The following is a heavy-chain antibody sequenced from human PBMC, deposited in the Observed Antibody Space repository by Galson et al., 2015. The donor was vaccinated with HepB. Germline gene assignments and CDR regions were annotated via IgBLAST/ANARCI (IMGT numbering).Heavy chain of an antibody. J-gene: IGHJ6*02. V-gene: IGHV3-30*09. CDR3: ARSPKFCSSSSCYSFYYYHGMDV. CDR1: GFSFSNYA. Sequence: SLRLSCAVSGFSFSNYAMHWVRQAPGKGLEWVAVISNDGSKKYYADSVKGRFAISRDSSKNTLYLQMNSLRTEDMAVYYCARSPKFCSSSSCYSFYYYHGMDVWGQGTTLTVSS. CDR2: ISNDGSKK. D-gene: IGHD2-15*01.